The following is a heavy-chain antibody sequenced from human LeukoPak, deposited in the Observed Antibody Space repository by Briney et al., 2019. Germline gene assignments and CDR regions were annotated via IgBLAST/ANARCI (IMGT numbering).Heavy chain of an antibody. CDR3: ARGPREYPKGWFDA. Sequence: ASVKLSCKASGYTFTSYDINWVRQAAGQGLEWMGWMNPNSGNTGYAQKVQGRVTMTRNTSISTAYLELSSLRSEDTAVYYCARGPREYPKGWFDAWGQGNLVTVSS. CDR1: GYTFTSYD. V-gene: IGHV1-8*01. D-gene: IGHD2-2*01. CDR2: MNPNSGNT. J-gene: IGHJ5*02.